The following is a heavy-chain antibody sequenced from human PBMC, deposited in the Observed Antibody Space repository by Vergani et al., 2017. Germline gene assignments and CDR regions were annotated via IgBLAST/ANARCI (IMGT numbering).Heavy chain of an antibody. J-gene: IGHJ3*02. CDR2: IIPIFGTA. D-gene: IGHD3-16*01. CDR3: ARAGGNEDAVDI. V-gene: IGHV1-69*01. CDR1: GGPFSSYA. Sequence: QVQLVQSGAEVKKPGSSVTVSCKASGGPFSSYAISWVRQAPGQGLEWMGGIIPIFGTANYAQKFQGKVTLTADESTSTAYMELSSLRSEDTAVYYCARAGGNEDAVDIWGQGIMVTVSS.